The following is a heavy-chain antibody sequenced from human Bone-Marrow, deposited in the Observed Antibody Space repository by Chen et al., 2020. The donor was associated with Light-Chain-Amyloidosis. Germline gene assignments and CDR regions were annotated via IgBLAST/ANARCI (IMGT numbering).Heavy chain of an antibody. CDR3: ARDRSDSFGIGKFDH. J-gene: IGHJ4*02. CDR1: GFPFESPW. Sequence: EVQLVESGGDWVRPGGSLGPSFLFSGFPFESPWWAWVRQAPGKGLGWVASVKEDGSETHFLDSVKGRFTVARDNSRNSLFLQMNSLRGEDTAVYFCARDRSDSFGIGKFDHWGQGTQVTVSS. V-gene: IGHV3-7*05. D-gene: IGHD3-10*01. CDR2: VKEDGSET.